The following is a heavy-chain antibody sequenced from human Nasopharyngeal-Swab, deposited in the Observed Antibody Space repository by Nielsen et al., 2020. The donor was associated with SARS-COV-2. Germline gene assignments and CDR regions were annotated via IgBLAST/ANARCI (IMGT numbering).Heavy chain of an antibody. CDR3: VRDIPLHYYGMDV. D-gene: IGHD2-21*01. CDR2: ISSSSSYI. CDR1: GFTFSSYS. J-gene: IGHJ6*02. V-gene: IGHV3-21*01. Sequence: GESLKISCAASGFTFSSYSMNWVRQAPGKGLEWVSSISSSSSYIYYADSVKGRFTISRDNAKNSLYLQMNSLRAEDTAVYYCVRDIPLHYYGMDVWGQGTTVTVSS.